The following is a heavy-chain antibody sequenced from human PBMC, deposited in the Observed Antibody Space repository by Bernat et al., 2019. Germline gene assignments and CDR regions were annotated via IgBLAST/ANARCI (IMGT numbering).Heavy chain of an antibody. Sequence: EVQLLESGGGLVQPGGSLRLSCAASGFTFSSYAMSWVRQAPGKGLEWVSAMSGSGGSTYYADSVKGRFTISRDNSKNTLYLQMNSLRAEDTAVYYCAIPGIAARDWYFDLWGRGTLVTVSS. CDR1: GFTFSSYA. CDR2: MSGSGGST. D-gene: IGHD6-6*01. V-gene: IGHV3-23*01. J-gene: IGHJ2*01. CDR3: AIPGIAARDWYFDL.